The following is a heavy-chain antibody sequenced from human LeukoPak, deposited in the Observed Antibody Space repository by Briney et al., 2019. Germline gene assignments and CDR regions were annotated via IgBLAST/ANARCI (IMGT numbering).Heavy chain of an antibody. CDR3: ARPYYYSSGSFPY. D-gene: IGHD3-10*01. CDR2: VSKDGSER. Sequence: GGSLRLSCAASGFTFSNYWMSWVRQAPGKGLEWVASVSKDGSEREFVDSVKGRFTISRDNAKSSLYLQMNSLRAEDTTVYFCARPYYYSSGSFPYWGQGILVTVSS. V-gene: IGHV3-7*01. J-gene: IGHJ4*02. CDR1: GFTFSNYW.